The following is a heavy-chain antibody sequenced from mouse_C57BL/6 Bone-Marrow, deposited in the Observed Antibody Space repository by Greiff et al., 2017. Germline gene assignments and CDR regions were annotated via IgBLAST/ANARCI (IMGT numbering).Heavy chain of an antibody. CDR3: ARPLYGSSWGFAY. D-gene: IGHD1-1*01. J-gene: IGHJ3*01. CDR2: IYPGSGST. Sequence: VQLQQPGAELVKPGASVKMSCKASGYTFTSYWITWVKQRPGQGLEWIGDIYPGSGSTNYNEKFKSKATLTVDTSSSTAYMQLSSLTSEDSAVYYCARPLYGSSWGFAYWGQGTLVTVSA. V-gene: IGHV1-55*01. CDR1: GYTFTSYW.